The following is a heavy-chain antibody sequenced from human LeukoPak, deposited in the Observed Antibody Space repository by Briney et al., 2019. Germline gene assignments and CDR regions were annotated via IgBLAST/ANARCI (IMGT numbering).Heavy chain of an antibody. CDR1: GGSISSYY. CDR2: IYYSGST. Sequence: PSETLSLTCTVSGGSISSYYWSWIRQPPGKGLEWIGYIYYSGSTNYNPSLKSRVTISVDTSKNQFSLKLSSVTAADTAVYYCAIDTPVITMVRGPQGRGAFDIWGQGTMVTVSS. J-gene: IGHJ3*02. D-gene: IGHD3-10*01. V-gene: IGHV4-59*01. CDR3: AIDTPVITMVRGPQGRGAFDI.